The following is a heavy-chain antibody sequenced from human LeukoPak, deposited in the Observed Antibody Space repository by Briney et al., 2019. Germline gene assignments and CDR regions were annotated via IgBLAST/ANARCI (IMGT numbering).Heavy chain of an antibody. V-gene: IGHV4-59*08. Sequence: SETLSLTCTVSGGSISSYYWSWVRQPPGKGLEWIGYVFDSGSTNYNPSLKSRVTISVDTSKSQFSLRLSSVTAADTAVYYCARHRSGSSWFAPWGQGTLVTVSS. CDR2: VFDSGST. CDR3: ARHRSGSSWFAP. D-gene: IGHD6-19*01. CDR1: GGSISSYY. J-gene: IGHJ5*02.